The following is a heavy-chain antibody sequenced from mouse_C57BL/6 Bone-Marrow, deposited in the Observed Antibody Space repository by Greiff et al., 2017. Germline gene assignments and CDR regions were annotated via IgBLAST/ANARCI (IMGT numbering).Heavy chain of an antibody. J-gene: IGHJ4*01. Sequence: EVQLQQSVAELVRPGASVKLSCTASGFNIKNTYMHWVKQRPEQGLEWIGMIDPASGNTKYAPKFQGKATITADTSSNTAYLQISSLTSEDTAIYCGARVIWYYAMDYRGQGTSVTVSS. CDR3: ARVIWYYAMDY. V-gene: IGHV14-3*01. D-gene: IGHD1-1*02. CDR2: IDPASGNT. CDR1: GFNIKNTY.